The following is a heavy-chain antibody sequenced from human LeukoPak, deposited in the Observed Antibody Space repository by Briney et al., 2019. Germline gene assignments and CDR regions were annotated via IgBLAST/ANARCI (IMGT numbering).Heavy chain of an antibody. CDR2: ISGSGGST. V-gene: IGHV3-23*01. CDR3: AKVQAGDRYYYSGMDV. Sequence: GGSLRLSCAASGFTFSSYAMSWVRQAPGKGLEWVSAISGSGGSTYYADSVKGRFTISRDNSKNTLYLQMNSLRAEDTAVYYCAKVQAGDRYYYSGMDVWGQGTTVTVSS. CDR1: GFTFSSYA. J-gene: IGHJ6*02. D-gene: IGHD7-27*01.